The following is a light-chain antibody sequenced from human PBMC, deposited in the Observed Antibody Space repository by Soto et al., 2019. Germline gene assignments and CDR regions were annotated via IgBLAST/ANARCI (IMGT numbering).Light chain of an antibody. CDR2: GAS. CDR3: QQYGSSPLT. V-gene: IGKV3-20*01. J-gene: IGKJ4*01. CDR1: QSVSNNY. Sequence: EIVFIQSPFTLSLSPPERSTLSCRASQSVSNNYLAWYQQKPGQAPRLLIYGASNRATGIPDRFSGSGSGTDFTLTISRLEPEDFAVYYCQQYGSSPLTFGGGTKVDIK.